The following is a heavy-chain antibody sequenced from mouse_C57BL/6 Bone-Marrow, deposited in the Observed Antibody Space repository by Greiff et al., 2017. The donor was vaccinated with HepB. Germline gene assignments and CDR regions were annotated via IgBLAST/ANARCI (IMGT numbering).Heavy chain of an antibody. CDR1: CYTFTSYW. CDR3: TRCLYYDPLCV. D-gene: IGHD1-1*02. V-gene: IGHV1-5*01. J-gene: IGHJ1*03. Sequence: EVHLGEAGAVLAKPGASVKMSCKTSCYTFTSYWMHWVKQRPGPGLEWIGAIYPGNSDTSYNQKFKGKAKLTAVTSASTAYMELSTLTNEDSAVYYCTRCLYYDPLCVWGTGTTVTVSS. CDR2: IYPGNSDT.